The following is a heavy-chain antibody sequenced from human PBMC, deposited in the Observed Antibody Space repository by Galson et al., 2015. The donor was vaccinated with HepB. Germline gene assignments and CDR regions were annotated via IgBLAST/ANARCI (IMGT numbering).Heavy chain of an antibody. CDR3: ARHPKDIVVVPAAIVGMDV. CDR1: GFTFSSYS. J-gene: IGHJ6*02. D-gene: IGHD2-2*01. CDR2: ISSSSSTI. V-gene: IGHV3-48*02. Sequence: SLRLSCAASGFTFSSYSMNWVRQAPGKGLEWVSYISSSSSTIYYADSVKGRFTISRDNAKNSLYLQMNSLRDEDTAVYYCARHPKDIVVVPAAIVGMDVWGQGTTVTVSS.